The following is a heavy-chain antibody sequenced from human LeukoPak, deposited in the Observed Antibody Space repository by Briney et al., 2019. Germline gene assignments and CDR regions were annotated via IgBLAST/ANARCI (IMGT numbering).Heavy chain of an antibody. Sequence: SGTLSLTCAVSVDSISSSKWWSWVRQAPGKGLEWIGEIHHGGSTNYNPSLKSRVTISIDKTKNEFSLKMSSVHAADPAVYYCARSRDTTNYYGMDVWGQGTTVTVSS. CDR1: VDSISSSKW. V-gene: IGHV4-4*02. CDR2: IHHGGST. J-gene: IGHJ6*02. D-gene: IGHD1-1*01. CDR3: ARSRDTTNYYGMDV.